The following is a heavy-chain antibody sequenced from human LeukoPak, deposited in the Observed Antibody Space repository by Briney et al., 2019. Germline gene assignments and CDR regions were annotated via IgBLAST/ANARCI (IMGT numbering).Heavy chain of an antibody. CDR2: INHSGST. J-gene: IGHJ5*02. D-gene: IGHD2-15*01. CDR3: ARRAGYCSGGSCSYEKGLFDP. V-gene: IGHV4-34*01. Sequence: SETLSLTRAVYGGSFSGYYWSWIRQPPGKGLEWIGEINHSGSTNYNPSLKSRVTISVDTSKNQFFLKLSSVTAADTAVYYCARRAGYCSGGSCSYEKGLFDPWGQGTLVTVSS. CDR1: GGSFSGYY.